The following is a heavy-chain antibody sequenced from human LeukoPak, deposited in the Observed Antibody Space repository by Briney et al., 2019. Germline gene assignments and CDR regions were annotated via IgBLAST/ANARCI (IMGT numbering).Heavy chain of an antibody. CDR1: GFTFSSYA. D-gene: IGHD2-2*01. CDR3: ARDRNSGSTSRYLDY. CDR2: ISSSGDST. J-gene: IGHJ4*02. Sequence: GGSLRLSCSASGFTFSSYAMHWVRQAPGKGLEYVSAISSSGDSTYYADSVKGRFTISRDNSKNTLYLQMNSLRAEDTAVYYCARDRNSGSTSRYLDYWGQGTLVTVSS. V-gene: IGHV3-64*04.